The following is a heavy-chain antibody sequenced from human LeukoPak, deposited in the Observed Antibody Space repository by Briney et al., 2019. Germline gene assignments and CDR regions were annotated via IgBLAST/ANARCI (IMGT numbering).Heavy chain of an antibody. Sequence: GGSLRLSCSGSGFTFKNVWMSWGRQAPGKGLEWVTFIRYDGNNKYYADSVKGRFTISRDNSKNTLYLQMNSLRPEDTAVYYCASAITGTWGQGTLVTVSS. CDR1: GFTFKNVW. J-gene: IGHJ5*02. V-gene: IGHV3-30*02. CDR2: IRYDGNNK. CDR3: ASAITGT. D-gene: IGHD1-20*01.